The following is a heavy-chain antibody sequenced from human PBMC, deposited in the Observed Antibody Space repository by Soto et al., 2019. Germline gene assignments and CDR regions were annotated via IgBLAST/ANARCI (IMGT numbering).Heavy chain of an antibody. V-gene: IGHV4-39*01. CDR3: ARRKRFLEWLLEYYFDY. CDR1: GGSISSSSYY. J-gene: IGHJ4*02. D-gene: IGHD3-3*01. CDR2: IYYSGST. Sequence: SETLSLTCTVSGGSISSSSYYWGWIRQPPGKGLEWIGSIYYSGSTYYNPSLKSRVTISVDTSKNQFSLKLSSVTAADTAVYYCARRKRFLEWLLEYYFDYWGQGTLVTVSS.